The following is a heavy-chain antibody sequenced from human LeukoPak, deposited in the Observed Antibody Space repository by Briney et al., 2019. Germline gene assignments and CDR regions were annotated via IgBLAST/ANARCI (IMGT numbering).Heavy chain of an antibody. CDR2: IWYDGSNK. Sequence: HPGRSLRLSCAASGFTFSSYGMHWVRQAPGKGREWVAVIWYDGSNKYYADSVKGRFTISRDNSKNTLYLQMNSLRAEDTAVYYCARGRYYDSSGYLGYWGQGTLVTVSS. CDR1: GFTFSSYG. D-gene: IGHD3-22*01. V-gene: IGHV3-33*01. CDR3: ARGRYYDSSGYLGY. J-gene: IGHJ4*02.